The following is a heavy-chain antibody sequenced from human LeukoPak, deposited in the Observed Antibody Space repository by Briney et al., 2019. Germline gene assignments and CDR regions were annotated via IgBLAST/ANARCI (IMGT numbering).Heavy chain of an antibody. CDR2: IYYSGST. V-gene: IGHV4-59*08. Sequence: SETLSLTCTVPGGSISSYYWSWIRQPPGKGLEWIGYIYYSGSTNYNPSLKSRVTISVDTSKNQFSLNLSSVTAADTAVYYCARQIAAAGYSWFDPWGQGTLVTVSS. J-gene: IGHJ5*02. D-gene: IGHD6-13*01. CDR3: ARQIAAAGYSWFDP. CDR1: GGSISSYY.